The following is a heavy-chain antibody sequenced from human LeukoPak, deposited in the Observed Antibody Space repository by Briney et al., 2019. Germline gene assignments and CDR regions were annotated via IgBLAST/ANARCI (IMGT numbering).Heavy chain of an antibody. Sequence: PGGSLRLSCAASGFTFRTYGMSWVRQAPGRGLEWVSGISGSGATTYYADSVKGRFTISRDNSKNTLYLQMNSLRAEDTAVYYCARGAWRWEMATTQFDYWGQGTLVTVSS. CDR2: ISGSGATT. D-gene: IGHD5-24*01. V-gene: IGHV3-23*01. CDR1: GFTFRTYG. CDR3: ARGAWRWEMATTQFDY. J-gene: IGHJ4*02.